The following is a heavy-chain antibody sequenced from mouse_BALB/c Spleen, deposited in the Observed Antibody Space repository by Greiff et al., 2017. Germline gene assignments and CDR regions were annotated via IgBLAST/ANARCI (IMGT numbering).Heavy chain of an antibody. CDR3: ANGNYVGFDY. Sequence: VQLQQSGPELVKPGASVKISCKASGYAFSSSWMNWVKQRPGQGLEWIGRIYPGDGDTNYNGKFKGKATLTADKSSSTAYMQLSSLTSVDSAVYFCANGNYVGFDYWGQGTTLTVSS. J-gene: IGHJ2*01. CDR1: GYAFSSSW. V-gene: IGHV1-82*01. CDR2: IYPGDGDT. D-gene: IGHD2-1*01.